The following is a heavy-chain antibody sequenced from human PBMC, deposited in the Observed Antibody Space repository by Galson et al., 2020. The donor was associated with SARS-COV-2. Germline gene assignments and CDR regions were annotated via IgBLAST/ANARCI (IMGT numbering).Heavy chain of an antibody. V-gene: IGHV3-74*01. D-gene: IGHD7-27*01. CDR1: GFTLSNHW. CDR3: ARGDMGNDYFDY. CDR2: IYSEGSST. Sequence: GGSLRLSCPVSGFTLSNHWTHWVRQAPGQGLVWVSRIYSEGSSTSYADSVKGQFTISGDNAKNTLYLQMNSLRAEDTAVYYCARGDMGNDYFDYWGQGTLVTVSS. J-gene: IGHJ4*02.